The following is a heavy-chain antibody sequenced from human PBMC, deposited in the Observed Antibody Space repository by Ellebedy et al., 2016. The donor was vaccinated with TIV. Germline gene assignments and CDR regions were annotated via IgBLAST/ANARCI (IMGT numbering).Heavy chain of an antibody. D-gene: IGHD3-10*01. CDR3: AHTITMVRGVITYHYYGMDV. Sequence: SGPTLVEPTQTLTLTCTFSGFPLSTSGVGVGWIRQPPGKALEWLALIYWDDDKRYSPSLKSRLTITKDTSKNQVVLTMTNMDPVDTATYYCAHTITMVRGVITYHYYGMDVWGQGTTVTVSS. CDR2: IYWDDDK. CDR1: GFPLSTSGVG. J-gene: IGHJ6*02. V-gene: IGHV2-5*02.